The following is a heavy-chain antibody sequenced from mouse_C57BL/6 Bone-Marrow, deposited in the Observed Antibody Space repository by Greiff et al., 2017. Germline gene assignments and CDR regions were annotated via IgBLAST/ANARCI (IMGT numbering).Heavy chain of an antibody. J-gene: IGHJ1*03. Sequence: EVKLVESGGGLVQPGGSLKLSCAASGFTFSDYYMYWVRQTPEKRLEWVAYISNGGGSTYYPDTVKGRFTISRDNAKNTLYLQMSRLKSEDTAMYYCASRGITTVVSYWYFDVWGTGTTVTVSS. CDR1: GFTFSDYY. V-gene: IGHV5-12*01. CDR2: ISNGGGST. D-gene: IGHD1-1*01. CDR3: ASRGITTVVSYWYFDV.